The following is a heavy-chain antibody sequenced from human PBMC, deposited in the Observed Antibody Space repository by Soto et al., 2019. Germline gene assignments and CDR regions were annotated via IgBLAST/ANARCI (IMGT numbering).Heavy chain of an antibody. CDR1: GYTFTSYG. D-gene: IGHD6-13*01. CDR2: ISAYNGNT. CDR3: ARESSSSCHDY. J-gene: IGHJ4*02. Sequence: QVQLVQSGAEVKKPGASVKVSCKASGYTFTSYGISWVRQAPGQGLEWMGWISAYNGNTKYAQKLQGRVTMTTDTTTSTADMELRSLRSDDTAVYYCARESSSSCHDYWGQGTLVTVSS. V-gene: IGHV1-18*01.